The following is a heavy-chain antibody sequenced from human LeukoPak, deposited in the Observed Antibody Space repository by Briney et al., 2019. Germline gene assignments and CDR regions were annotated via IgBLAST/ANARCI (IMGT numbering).Heavy chain of an antibody. Sequence: NPSQTLSLTCTVSGGSISSGSYYWSWIRQPAGKGLEWIGRIHSSGTTNYNPSLKSRVTISGDTSKNQYSLKLTSVTAADTAVYYCARNEGRSGTYMYYFDYWGQGTLVTVSS. CDR2: IHSSGTT. CDR3: ARNEGRSGTYMYYFDY. CDR1: GGSISSGSYY. V-gene: IGHV4-61*02. J-gene: IGHJ4*02. D-gene: IGHD1-26*01.